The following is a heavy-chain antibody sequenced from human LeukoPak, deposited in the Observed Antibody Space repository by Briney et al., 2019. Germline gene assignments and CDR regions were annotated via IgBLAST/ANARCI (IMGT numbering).Heavy chain of an antibody. Sequence: GGSLRLSCAAPGFTFSGAWMHWVRQAPGKGLVWVSRINNDGSSTRYVDSVKGRFTISRDNAKNTLYLQMNSLRAEDTAVYYCARVHGPRMNEYFQVWGQGTLVTVSS. CDR1: GFTFSGAW. V-gene: IGHV3-74*01. CDR2: INNDGSST. CDR3: ARVHGPRMNEYFQV. D-gene: IGHD3-10*01. J-gene: IGHJ1*01.